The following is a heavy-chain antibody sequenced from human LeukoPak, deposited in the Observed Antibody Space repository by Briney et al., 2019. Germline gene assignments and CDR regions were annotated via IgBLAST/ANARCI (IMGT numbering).Heavy chain of an antibody. CDR2: IYYSGST. CDR1: GGSISSSSYY. D-gene: IGHD5-18*01. V-gene: IGHV4-39*01. Sequence: PSETLSLTCTVSGGSISSSSYYWGWIRQPPGKGLEWIGSIYYSGSTYYNPSLKSRVTISVDTSKNQFSLKLSSVTAADTPVYYCARGGYSYGYVSDYWGQGTLVTVAS. CDR3: ARGGYSYGYVSDY. J-gene: IGHJ4*02.